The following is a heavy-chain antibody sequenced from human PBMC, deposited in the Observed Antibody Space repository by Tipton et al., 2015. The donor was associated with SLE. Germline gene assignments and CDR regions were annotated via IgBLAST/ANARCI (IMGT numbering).Heavy chain of an antibody. J-gene: IGHJ3*02. CDR2: IKSKTDGGTT. CDR3: TTDLYYGSGLHFGGDAFDI. CDR1: GFTFSNAW. Sequence: SLRLSCAASGFTFSNAWMSWVRQAPGKGLEWVGRIKSKTDGGTTDYAAPVKGRFTISRDDSKNTLYLQMNSLKTEDTAVYYCTTDLYYGSGLHFGGDAFDIWGQGTMVTVSS. V-gene: IGHV3-15*01. D-gene: IGHD3-10*01.